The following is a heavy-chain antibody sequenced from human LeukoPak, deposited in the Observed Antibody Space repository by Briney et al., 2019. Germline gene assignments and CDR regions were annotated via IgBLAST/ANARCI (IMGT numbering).Heavy chain of an antibody. D-gene: IGHD6-13*01. CDR2: ISSSSSYI. V-gene: IGHV3-21*01. Sequence: GGSLRLSCAASGFTFSSYSMNWVHQAPGKGLEWVSSISSSSSYIYYADSVKGRFTISRDNTKNSLYPQMNSLRAEDTAVYYCASFNAFSSSWHYMDVWGKGTTVTVSS. CDR3: ASFNAFSSSWHYMDV. CDR1: GFTFSSYS. J-gene: IGHJ6*03.